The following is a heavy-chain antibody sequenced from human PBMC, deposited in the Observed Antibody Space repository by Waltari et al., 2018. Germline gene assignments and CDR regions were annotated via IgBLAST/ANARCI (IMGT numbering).Heavy chain of an antibody. Sequence: QVQLVQSGAELKGPGASVKVSCKASGYTFTNYDINWVRQARGQGLEWMGWMNPNSGNAGYAQRFQGRVTLTRDKSISTAFMELSSLTSEDTAVYYCTRAMSTVVPADYWGQGALVTV. CDR3: TRAMSTVVPADY. CDR2: MNPNSGNA. J-gene: IGHJ4*02. D-gene: IGHD4-17*01. V-gene: IGHV1-8*03. CDR1: GYTFTNYD.